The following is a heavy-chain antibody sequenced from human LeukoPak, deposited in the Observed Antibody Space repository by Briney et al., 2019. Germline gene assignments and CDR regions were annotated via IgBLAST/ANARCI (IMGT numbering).Heavy chain of an antibody. CDR2: ISGSDGST. Sequence: GGSLRLSCAASGFTFSSYAMSWVRQAPGKGLDWVSAISGSDGSTYYADSVKGRFTISRDNSKNTLYLQMNSLKAEDTAVYYCAKDTYSPNWNWFDPWGQGTLVT. D-gene: IGHD1-26*01. CDR1: GFTFSSYA. V-gene: IGHV3-23*01. J-gene: IGHJ5*02. CDR3: AKDTYSPNWNWFDP.